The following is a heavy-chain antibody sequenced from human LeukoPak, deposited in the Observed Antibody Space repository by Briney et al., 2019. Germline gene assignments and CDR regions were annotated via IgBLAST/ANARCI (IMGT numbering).Heavy chain of an antibody. J-gene: IGHJ3*02. V-gene: IGHV4-39*02. Sequence: SETLSLTCTVSGGSISSSNYYWAWIRQPPRKGLEWIGNVYYSGSTYYNPSLRSRVTISVDTSKNQFALKVSSVTAADTAVYYCARETTSYYDSSGYQIRDAFDIWGQGTMVTVSS. CDR3: ARETTSYYDSSGYQIRDAFDI. CDR1: GGSISSSNYY. D-gene: IGHD3-22*01. CDR2: VYYSGST.